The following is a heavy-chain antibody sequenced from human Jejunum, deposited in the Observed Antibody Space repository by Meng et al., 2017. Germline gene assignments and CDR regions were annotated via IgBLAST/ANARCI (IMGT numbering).Heavy chain of an antibody. J-gene: IGHJ4*02. Sequence: GEFLNTSCAASEFTFTDAWMNWVRQAPGKRLEWVGHIKSKTDGGTTDYAAPVKGRFAISRDDSQNTLSLQMHSLKTEDSAVYYCTTPPTGLITVWKYWGQGTLVTVSS. V-gene: IGHV3-15*01. CDR3: TTPPTGLITVWKY. CDR1: EFTFTDAW. D-gene: IGHD4-17*01. CDR2: IKSKTDGGTT.